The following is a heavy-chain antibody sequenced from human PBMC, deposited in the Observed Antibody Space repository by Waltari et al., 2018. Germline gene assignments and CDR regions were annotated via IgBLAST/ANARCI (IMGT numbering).Heavy chain of an antibody. CDR1: GYTLTELS. D-gene: IGHD6-19*01. CDR2: FDRGDGET. J-gene: IGHJ6*02. V-gene: IGHV1-24*01. Sequence: QVQLVQSGAEVKKPGASVKVSCKVSGYTLTELSMHWLRQAPGKGLEWRGGFDRGDGETIYAQKFQGRVTMTEETATDTAYMELSSLRSEDTAVYYCAKSSGWYGGYYYYYYGMDVWGQGTTVTVSS. CDR3: AKSSGWYGGYYYYYYGMDV.